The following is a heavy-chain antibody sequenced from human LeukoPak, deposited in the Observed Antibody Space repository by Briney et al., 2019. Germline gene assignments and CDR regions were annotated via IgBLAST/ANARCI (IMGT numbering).Heavy chain of an antibody. CDR2: ISYDGSNK. J-gene: IGHJ4*02. Sequence: PGRSLRLSCAASGFTFSSYGMHWVRQAPGKGLEWVAVISYDGSNKYYADSVKGRFTISRDNSKNTLYLRMNSLRAEDTAVYYCATNPTYYDFWSRTTLDYWGQGTLVTVSS. V-gene: IGHV3-30*03. D-gene: IGHD3-3*01. CDR3: ATNPTYYDFWSRTTLDY. CDR1: GFTFSSYG.